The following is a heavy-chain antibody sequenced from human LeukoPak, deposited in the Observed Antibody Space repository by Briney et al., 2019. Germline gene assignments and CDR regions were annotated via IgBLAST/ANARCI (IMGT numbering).Heavy chain of an antibody. CDR3: TTATFH. Sequence: GGSLRLSCAASGLTFSDAWMSWDRQAPGKGLEWVGHIRSETDGGTRDYAAPVKGRFTISRDDSKNTLYLQMNSLKSEDTAVYYCTTATFHWGQGTLVTVSS. D-gene: IGHD2/OR15-2a*01. CDR1: GLTFSDAW. J-gene: IGHJ1*01. CDR2: IRSETDGGTR. V-gene: IGHV3-15*01.